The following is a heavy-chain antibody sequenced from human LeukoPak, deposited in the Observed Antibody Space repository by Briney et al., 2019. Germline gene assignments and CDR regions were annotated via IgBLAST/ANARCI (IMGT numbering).Heavy chain of an antibody. CDR2: IYNSGNT. CDR3: ARQTDMIIVVTYFDY. Sequence: SETLSLTCTVSGGSVSSRNYYWGWIRQPPGKGLEWIGSIYNSGNTYYNSSLKSRVTISVDTSKNQVSLKLGSLTAADTAVYYCARQTDMIIVVTYFDYWGQGTQVTVSS. V-gene: IGHV4-39*01. CDR1: GGSVSSRNYY. J-gene: IGHJ4*02. D-gene: IGHD3-22*01.